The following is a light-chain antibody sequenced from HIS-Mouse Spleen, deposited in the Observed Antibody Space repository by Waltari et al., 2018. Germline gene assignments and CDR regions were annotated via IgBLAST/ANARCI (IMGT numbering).Light chain of an antibody. CDR2: EGS. Sequence: QSALTQPASVSGSPGQSITLSCTGTSSAVGSYNLVSWYQQHPGQAPKLMIYEGSKRPSGVSNRFSGSKSGNTASLTISGLQAEDEADYYCCSYAGSSTVFGGGTKLTVL. J-gene: IGLJ3*02. V-gene: IGLV2-23*01. CDR3: CSYAGSSTV. CDR1: SSAVGSYNL.